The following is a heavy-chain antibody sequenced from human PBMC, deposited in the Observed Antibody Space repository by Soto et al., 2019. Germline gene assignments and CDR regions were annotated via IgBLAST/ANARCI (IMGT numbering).Heavy chain of an antibody. CDR2: ISPTSTYI. CDR1: GFTFNSYS. Sequence: PGGSLRLSCAVSGFTFNSYSLNWVRQAPGKGLEWVSSISPTSTYIFYADSVKGRFTISRDNADNSLYLQMDSLRAEDTAVYYCARDLLKYSGKHQAPNWFDPWGQGTRVTVSS. CDR3: ARDLLKYSGKHQAPNWFDP. V-gene: IGHV3-21*01. J-gene: IGHJ5*02. D-gene: IGHD3-10*01.